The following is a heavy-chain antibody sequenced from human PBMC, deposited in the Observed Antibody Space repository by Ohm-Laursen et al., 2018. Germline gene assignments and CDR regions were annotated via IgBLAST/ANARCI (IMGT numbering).Heavy chain of an antibody. D-gene: IGHD1-1*01. CDR3: ARYTAPKYYYGMDV. CDR1: GGSIGSYY. J-gene: IGHJ6*02. V-gene: IGHV4-59*01. CDR2: IYYSGST. Sequence: SETLSLTCTVSGGSIGSYYWSWIRQPPGKGLEWIGYIYYSGSTNYNPSLKSRVTISVDTSKNQFSLKLNSVTAADTAVYYCARYTAPKYYYGMDVWGQGTTVTVSS.